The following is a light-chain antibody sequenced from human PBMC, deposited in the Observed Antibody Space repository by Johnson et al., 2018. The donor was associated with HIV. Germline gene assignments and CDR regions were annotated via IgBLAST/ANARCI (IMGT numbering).Light chain of an antibody. V-gene: IGLV1-51*01. Sequence: QSVLTQPPSVSAAPGQKVTISCSGSSSNIGNNYVSWYQHLPGTAPKLLIYDNNKRPSGIPDRFSGSKSGTSASLAISGLQAEDEADYYCAAWDDSLNALYVFGTGTKVTVL. CDR1: SSNIGNNY. CDR3: AAWDDSLNALYV. CDR2: DNN. J-gene: IGLJ1*01.